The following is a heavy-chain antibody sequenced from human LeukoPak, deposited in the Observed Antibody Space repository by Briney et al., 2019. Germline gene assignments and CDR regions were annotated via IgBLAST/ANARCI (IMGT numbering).Heavy chain of an antibody. Sequence: GGSLRLSCEASGFTFSNAWMNWVRQAPGKGLEWVGRIKSKTDGGTTDYAAPVKGRFTISRDDSKNTLYLQMNSLKTEDTAVYYCTTEVPAVAGMTYYYGMDVWGQGTTVTVSS. D-gene: IGHD6-19*01. CDR3: TTEVPAVAGMTYYYGMDV. J-gene: IGHJ6*02. V-gene: IGHV3-15*07. CDR1: GFTFSNAW. CDR2: IKSKTDGGTT.